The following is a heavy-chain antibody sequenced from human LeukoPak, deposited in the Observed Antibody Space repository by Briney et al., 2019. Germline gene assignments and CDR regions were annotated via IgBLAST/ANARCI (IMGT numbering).Heavy chain of an antibody. Sequence: PGGSLRRSCAASGFTFSSHAMSWVRQAPGKVLEWVSGISSSGGSTYYADSVKGRFTISRDNCKNTLYLQMNSLRGEDTAVYYCAKGAATMGDCWGQGILVTVS. D-gene: IGHD5-12*01. CDR3: AKGAATMGDC. J-gene: IGHJ4*02. CDR1: GFTFSSHA. CDR2: ISSSGGST. V-gene: IGHV3-23*01.